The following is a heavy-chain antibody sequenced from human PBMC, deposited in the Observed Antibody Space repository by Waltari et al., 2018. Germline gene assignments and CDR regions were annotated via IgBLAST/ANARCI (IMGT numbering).Heavy chain of an antibody. CDR1: GYTFPDYY. J-gene: IGHJ6*02. CDR2: IIPIFGTA. CDR3: ARGVVVPAAQDYYGMDV. V-gene: IGHV1-69*14. D-gene: IGHD2-2*01. Sequence: VQLVQSGAEVKKPGATVKISCKASGYTFPDYYMPWVQQAPGKGLEWMGRIIPIFGTANYAQKFQGRVTITADKSTSTAYMELSSLRSEDTAVYYCARGVVVPAAQDYYGMDVWGQGTTVTVSS.